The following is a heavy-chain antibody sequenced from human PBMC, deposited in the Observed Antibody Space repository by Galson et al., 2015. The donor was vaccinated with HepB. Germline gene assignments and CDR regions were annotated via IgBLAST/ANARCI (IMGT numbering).Heavy chain of an antibody. CDR2: IIPVLDVT. V-gene: IGHV1-69*10. CDR3: SRRRSPGSYYPLDF. CDR1: EYTFSNSA. D-gene: IGHD3-10*01. Sequence: SVRVSCKASEYTFSNSAINWVRQAPGQGPEWMAEIIPVLDVTKHGQMFQGRVTVTADKSTNTAYMELSSLSSDDTAIYFCSRRRSPGSYYPLDFWGQGTLVTVSS. J-gene: IGHJ4*02.